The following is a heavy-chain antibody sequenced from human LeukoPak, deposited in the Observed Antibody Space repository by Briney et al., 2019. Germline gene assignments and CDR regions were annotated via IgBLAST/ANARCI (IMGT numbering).Heavy chain of an antibody. D-gene: IGHD3-22*01. Sequence: KPSETLSLTCTVSGGSISSTSNYWGWIRQPPGKGLEWIGSIYYTGRTYYNSSLKSRLTVSIDTSKNQISVKLASVTAADTAVYYCARRRYYDSTGYLDWGQGTLITVSS. CDR2: IYYTGRT. V-gene: IGHV4-39*01. J-gene: IGHJ1*01. CDR3: ARRRYYDSTGYLD. CDR1: GGSISSTSNY.